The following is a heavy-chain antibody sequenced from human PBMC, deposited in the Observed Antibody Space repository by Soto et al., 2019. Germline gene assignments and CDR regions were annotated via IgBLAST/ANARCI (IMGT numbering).Heavy chain of an antibody. CDR1: GGSISSYY. D-gene: IGHD6-13*01. CDR3: ARVGGYSSSWLIFDY. Sequence: SETLSLTCTVSGGSISSYYWSWIRQPPGKGLEWIGYIYYSGSTNYNPSLKSRVTISVDTSKNQFSLKLGSVTAADTAVYYCARVGGYSSSWLIFDYWGQGTLVTVSS. V-gene: IGHV4-59*01. J-gene: IGHJ4*02. CDR2: IYYSGST.